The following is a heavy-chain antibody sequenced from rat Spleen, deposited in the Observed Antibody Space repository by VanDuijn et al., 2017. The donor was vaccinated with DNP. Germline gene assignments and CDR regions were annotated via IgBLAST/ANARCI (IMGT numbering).Heavy chain of an antibody. V-gene: IGHV5-7*01. CDR3: ARGLYYYSSWYAMDA. Sequence: EVQLVESGGGLVQPGRSMKLSCAASGFTFSDYNMAWVRQAPKKGLEWVATIIYDGSRTYYRDSVKVRFTISRDNAKSTLYLQMDSLRSEDTATYYCARGLYYYSSWYAMDAWGQGTSVTVSS. J-gene: IGHJ4*01. CDR1: GFTFSDYN. CDR2: IIYDGSRT. D-gene: IGHD1-2*01.